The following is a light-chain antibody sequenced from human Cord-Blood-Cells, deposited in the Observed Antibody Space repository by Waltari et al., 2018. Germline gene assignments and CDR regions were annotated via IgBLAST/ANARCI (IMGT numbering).Light chain of an antibody. V-gene: IGLV2-23*01. CDR3: CSYAGSSTWV. Sequence: QSALTPPASVSGSPGQSITISCPGTSSDVGSYNLVSWYQQNPGKAPKLMIYEGSKRPSGVSNRFSGSKSGNTASLTISGLQAEDEVDYYCCSYAGSSTWVFGGGTKLTVL. CDR1: SSDVGSYNL. J-gene: IGLJ3*02. CDR2: EGS.